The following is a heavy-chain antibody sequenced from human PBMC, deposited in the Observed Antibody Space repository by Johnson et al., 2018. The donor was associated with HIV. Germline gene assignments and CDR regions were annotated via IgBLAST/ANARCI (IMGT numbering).Heavy chain of an antibody. D-gene: IGHD5-18*01. CDR3: VRDRGRLISYGLDAFDI. CDR2: IKEDGSEK. Sequence: AQLVESGGGFVQPGGSLRLSCAASGFTFSNYWMTWVRQAPGKGLEWVANIKEDGSEKYYVDSVKGRFTMSRDNAKKSLYLQMNSLRVEDTAVYFCVRDRGRLISYGLDAFDIWGQGTMVTVSS. V-gene: IGHV3-7*01. CDR1: GFTFSNYW. J-gene: IGHJ3*02.